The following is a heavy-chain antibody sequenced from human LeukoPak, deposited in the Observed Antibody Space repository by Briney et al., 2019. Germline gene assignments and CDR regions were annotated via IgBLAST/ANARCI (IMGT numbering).Heavy chain of an antibody. Sequence: PSEILSLTCAVYGGSFSGYYWSWIRQPPGKGLEWIGEINHSGSTNYNPSLKSRVTMSVDTSKNQFSLKLSSVTAADKAVYYCARGSYYFDYWGQGTLVTVSS. V-gene: IGHV4-34*01. CDR2: INHSGST. CDR3: ARGSYYFDY. CDR1: GGSFSGYY. J-gene: IGHJ4*02.